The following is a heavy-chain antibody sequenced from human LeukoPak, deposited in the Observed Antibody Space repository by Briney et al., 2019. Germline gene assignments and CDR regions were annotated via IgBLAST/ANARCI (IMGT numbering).Heavy chain of an antibody. V-gene: IGHV1-2*06. CDR2: VNPNSGGT. Sequence: GASVKVSFKASGYTCTGYYMHWVRQAPGQGLEWMGRVNPNSGGTNYAQKFQGRVTMTRETSISTAYMELRRLGSDDAAVVYCVEAGATVTKEQNFDYRGQGTLVSVSS. CDR3: VEAGATVTKEQNFDY. D-gene: IGHD4-11*01. CDR1: GYTCTGYY. J-gene: IGHJ4*02.